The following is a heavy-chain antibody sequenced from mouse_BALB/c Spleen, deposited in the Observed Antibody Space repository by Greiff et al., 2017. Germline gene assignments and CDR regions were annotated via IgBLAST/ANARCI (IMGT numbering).Heavy chain of an antibody. CDR3: TRRDSYGFAY. CDR2: INPSNGGT. V-gene: IGHV1S81*02. D-gene: IGHD6-5*01. Sequence: QVQLQQPGAELVKPGASVKLSCKASGYTFTSYYMYWVKQRPGQGLEWIGGINPSNGGTNFNEKFKSKATLTVDKSSSTSYMQLSSLTSEDSAVYYYTRRDSYGFAYWGQGTLVTVSA. J-gene: IGHJ3*01. CDR1: GYTFTSYY.